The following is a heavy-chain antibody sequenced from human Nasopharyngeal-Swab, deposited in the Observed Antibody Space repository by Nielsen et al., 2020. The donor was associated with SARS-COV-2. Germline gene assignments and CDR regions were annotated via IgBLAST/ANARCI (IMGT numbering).Heavy chain of an antibody. D-gene: IGHD1-1*01. V-gene: IGHV3-21*01. CDR3: ARSQGERRAGAFDI. Sequence: GGSLRLSCAASGFTFSSYSMNWVRQAPGKGLEWVSSISSSSSSYIYYADSVKGRFTISRDNAKNSLYLQMNSLRAEDTAVYYCARSQGERRAGAFDIWGQGTMVTVSS. CDR1: GFTFSSYS. CDR2: ISSSSSSYI. J-gene: IGHJ3*02.